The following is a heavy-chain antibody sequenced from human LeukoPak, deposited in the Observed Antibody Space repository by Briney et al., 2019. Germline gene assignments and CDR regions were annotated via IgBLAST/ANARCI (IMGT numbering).Heavy chain of an antibody. V-gene: IGHV3-23*01. J-gene: IGHJ5*02. CDR3: ASGRAAAGNPFDP. CDR1: GFTFSIYA. Sequence: GGSLRLSCAASGFTFSIYAMIWVRQAPGKGLEWVSAISGSGGSTYYADSVKGRFTISRDNSKNTLYLQMNSLRAEDTAVYYCASGRAAAGNPFDPWGQGTLVTVSS. D-gene: IGHD6-13*01. CDR2: ISGSGGST.